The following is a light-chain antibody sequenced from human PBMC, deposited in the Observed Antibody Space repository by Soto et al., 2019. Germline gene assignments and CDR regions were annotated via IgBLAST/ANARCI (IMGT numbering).Light chain of an antibody. CDR3: SSYTSSSTHV. J-gene: IGLJ1*01. Sequence: QSALTQPASVSGSPGQSITISCTGTSSDVGAYTFVSWYQQHPDKVPKLMIFDVSRRPSGVSDRFSGSKSGNTASLTISGLQPGDEADYYCSSYTSSSTHVFGSGTQLTVL. CDR2: DVS. V-gene: IGLV2-14*03. CDR1: SSDVGAYTF.